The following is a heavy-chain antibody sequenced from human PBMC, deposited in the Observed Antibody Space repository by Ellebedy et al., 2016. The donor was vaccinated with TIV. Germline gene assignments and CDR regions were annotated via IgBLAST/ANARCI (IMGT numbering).Heavy chain of an antibody. J-gene: IGHJ4*02. CDR1: GGSISSYY. Sequence: MPSETLSLTCTVSGGSISSYYWSWIRQPPGKGLEWIGYIYYSGSTNYNPSLKSRVTIAVDTSKKQISQKLSSVTAADTAVYYCARSSGWDRFDYWGQGTLVTVSS. V-gene: IGHV4-59*01. CDR2: IYYSGST. CDR3: ARSSGWDRFDY. D-gene: IGHD6-19*01.